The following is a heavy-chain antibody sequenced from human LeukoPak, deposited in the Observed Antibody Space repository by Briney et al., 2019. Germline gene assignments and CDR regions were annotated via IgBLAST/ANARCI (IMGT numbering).Heavy chain of an antibody. CDR1: GGSISSDNYY. CDR3: AGRVVVAALGY. D-gene: IGHD2-15*01. V-gene: IGHV4-30-2*01. J-gene: IGHJ4*02. Sequence: SQTLSLTCAVSGGSISSDNYYWSWIRQPPGKGLEWIGYIYHSGSTNYNPSLKSRVTISVDTSKTQFSLRLTSVTAADTAVYYCAGRVVVAALGYWGQGDPVTVSS. CDR2: IYHSGST.